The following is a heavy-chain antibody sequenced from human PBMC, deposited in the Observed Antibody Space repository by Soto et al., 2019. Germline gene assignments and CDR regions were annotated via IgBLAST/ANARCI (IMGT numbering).Heavy chain of an antibody. CDR1: GFTFSAYE. CDR2: IRLSGTTI. CDR3: AREGGFDWFYP. Sequence: GGSLRLSCAASGFTFSAYEMTWVRQAPGKGLEWVSYIRLSGTTIHYADSVKGRFTISRDNAKNSVYLQMNSLRVEDTAIYYCAREGGFDWFYPWGQGTLVTVSS. J-gene: IGHJ5*02. V-gene: IGHV3-48*03.